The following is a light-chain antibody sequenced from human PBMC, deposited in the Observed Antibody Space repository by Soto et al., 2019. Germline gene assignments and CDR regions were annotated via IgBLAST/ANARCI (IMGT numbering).Light chain of an antibody. CDR1: QSISSW. CDR3: QQYNSYPYT. Sequence: DIQMTQSPSTLSASVGARVTITCRASQSISSWLAWYQQKPWKAPKLLIYKASSLESGVPSRFSGSGSGTEFTLTISSLQPDDFATYYCQQYNSYPYTFGQGTKLEIK. V-gene: IGKV1-5*03. CDR2: KAS. J-gene: IGKJ2*01.